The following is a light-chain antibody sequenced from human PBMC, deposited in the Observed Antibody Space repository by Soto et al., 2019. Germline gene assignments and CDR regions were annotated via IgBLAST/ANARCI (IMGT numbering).Light chain of an antibody. CDR2: GNS. CDR3: QSYDSSLSGWV. J-gene: IGLJ2*01. Sequence: QSVLTQPPSVSGAPGQRVTISCTGSSSNIGAGYDVHWYQQLPGTAPKLLIYGNSNRPSGVPDRFSGSKSGTSASLAITDLQAEDEADYYCQSYDSSLSGWVFGGGTKLTVL. CDR1: SSNIGAGYD. V-gene: IGLV1-40*01.